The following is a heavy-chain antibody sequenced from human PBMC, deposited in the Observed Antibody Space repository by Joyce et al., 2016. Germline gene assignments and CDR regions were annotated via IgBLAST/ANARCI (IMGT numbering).Heavy chain of an antibody. CDR2: IDPSASYP. J-gene: IGHJ4*02. Sequence: EVQLVQSVAELKKHGESLRISCKASGYRFISYYITWVRQMPGKGLEWMGRIDPSASYPTYSPSFQGHVTISVHKSISTAYLQWSSLKASDTAMYYCARPGGVGGLLDFKFWGQGTLVTVSS. CDR1: GYRFISYY. CDR3: ARPGGVGGLLDFKF. D-gene: IGHD2-21*02. V-gene: IGHV5-10-1*01.